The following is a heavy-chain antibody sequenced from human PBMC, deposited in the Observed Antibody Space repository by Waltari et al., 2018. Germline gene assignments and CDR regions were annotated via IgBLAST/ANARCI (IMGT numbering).Heavy chain of an antibody. CDR3: TRQRYYYYGMDV. J-gene: IGHJ6*02. Sequence: EVPLVESGGGLVQPGGSLSLSCAAPGFTFSGFAMHWVRQASGKGLEWVGRIRSKANSYATAYDASVKGRFTISRDDSKNTAYLQMNSLKTEDTAVYYCTRQRYYYYGMDVWGQGTTVTVSS. CDR1: GFTFSGFA. V-gene: IGHV3-73*01. CDR2: IRSKANSYAT.